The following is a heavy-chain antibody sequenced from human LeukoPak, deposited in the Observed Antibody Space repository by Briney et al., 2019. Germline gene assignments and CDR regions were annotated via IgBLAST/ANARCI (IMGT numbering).Heavy chain of an antibody. CDR2: IYSGGST. CDR3: ARGVAALGGNAFDI. J-gene: IGHJ3*02. CDR1: GFTVSSNY. D-gene: IGHD6-13*01. V-gene: IGHV3-66*01. Sequence: PGGSLRLSCAASGFTVSSNYMSWVRQAPGKGLEWVSVIYSGGSTYYADSVKGRFTISRDNSKNTLYLQMNSLRAEDTAVYYCARGVAALGGNAFDIWGQGIMVTVSS.